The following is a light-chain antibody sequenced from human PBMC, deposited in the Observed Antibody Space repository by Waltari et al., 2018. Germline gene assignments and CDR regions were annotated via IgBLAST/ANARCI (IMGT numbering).Light chain of an antibody. CDR3: QQYRIQPLT. Sequence: EIVMTQSPATLSLSPGERATLSCRASRNVGNDLAWYQQKPGQPPRLLIYGVSSRATGIPDRFSGSGYGTDCARTISILQSEDSALYRCQQYRIQPLTFGGGTRVEI. CDR2: GVS. J-gene: IGKJ4*01. CDR1: RNVGND. V-gene: IGKV3-15*01.